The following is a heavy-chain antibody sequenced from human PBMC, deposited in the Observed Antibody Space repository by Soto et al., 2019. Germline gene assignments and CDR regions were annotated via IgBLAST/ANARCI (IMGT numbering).Heavy chain of an antibody. D-gene: IGHD6-13*01. CDR3: AAAFLAAEIDY. CDR2: VSNDGANK. CDR1: GFKFSYYA. J-gene: IGHJ4*02. Sequence: GGSLRLSCAASGFKFSYYAMHWVRQAPGKGLEWVTLVSNDGANKYYADSVKGRISISRDNSKNTLYLQVNSLRTEDTAVYHCAAAFLAAEIDYWGQGTLVTVSS. V-gene: IGHV3-30-3*02.